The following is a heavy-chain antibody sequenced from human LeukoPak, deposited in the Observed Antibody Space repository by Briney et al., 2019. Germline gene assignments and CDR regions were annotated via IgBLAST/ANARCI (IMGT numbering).Heavy chain of an antibody. Sequence: GGSLRLSCAAAGFTFNNYFMHWVRQAPGKGLVWVSRITSDGSGTNYADSVKGRFTISRDNAKNTLYLQMNSLRVEDTAVYYCVNLGYCTTSSCQPWGQGTLVTVSS. J-gene: IGHJ4*02. V-gene: IGHV3-74*01. D-gene: IGHD2-2*01. CDR3: VNLGYCTTSSCQP. CDR2: ITSDGSGT. CDR1: GFTFNNYF.